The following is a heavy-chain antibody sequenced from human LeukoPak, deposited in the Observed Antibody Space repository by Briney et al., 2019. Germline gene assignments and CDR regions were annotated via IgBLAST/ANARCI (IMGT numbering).Heavy chain of an antibody. J-gene: IGHJ6*03. CDR3: ARGGGSIRHSYYYYVDV. CDR2: ITWNGGST. Sequence: GGSLRLSCAASGFTFNDYGMSWVRQAPGQGPEWVSGITWNGGSTYYAASVKGRFTISRDNAKNSLYLRMNSLRDEDTALYYCARGGGSIRHSYYYYVDVWGKGTTVTVSS. D-gene: IGHD2-15*01. V-gene: IGHV3-20*04. CDR1: GFTFNDYG.